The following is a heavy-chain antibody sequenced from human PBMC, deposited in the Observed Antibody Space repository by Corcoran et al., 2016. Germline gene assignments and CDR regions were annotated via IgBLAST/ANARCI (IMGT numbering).Heavy chain of an antibody. J-gene: IGHJ4*02. Sequence: QVQLVQSGAEVKKPGSSVKVSCKASGGTFSSYAISWVRQAPGQGLEWMGGIIPVFGTANSAQKFQGRVTITADESTSTAYMELSSLSSEDTAVYYGARGGAVAGYFDYWGQGTLVTVSS. CDR3: ARGGAVAGYFDY. D-gene: IGHD6-19*01. V-gene: IGHV1-69*01. CDR2: IIPVFGTA. CDR1: GGTFSSYA.